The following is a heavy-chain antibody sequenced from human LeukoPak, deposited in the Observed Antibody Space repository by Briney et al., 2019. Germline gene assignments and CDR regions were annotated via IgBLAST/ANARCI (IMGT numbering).Heavy chain of an antibody. V-gene: IGHV3-53*04. Sequence: TGGPLRLSCAASEFTVSSNYMSWVRQAPGKGLEWVSVIYSGGSTYYADSVKGRFTISRHNSKNTLYLQMNSLRGEDTAVYYCATIGGDYVSFDNWGQGTLVTVTS. J-gene: IGHJ4*02. D-gene: IGHD4-17*01. CDR3: ATIGGDYVSFDN. CDR1: EFTVSSNY. CDR2: IYSGGST.